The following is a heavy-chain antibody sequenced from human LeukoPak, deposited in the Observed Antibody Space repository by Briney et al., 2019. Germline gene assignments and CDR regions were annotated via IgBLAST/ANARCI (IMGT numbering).Heavy chain of an antibody. J-gene: IGHJ4*02. V-gene: IGHV3-15*01. CDR3: TTAVACTNGVCDY. D-gene: IGHD2-8*01. Sequence: GGSLRLSCAASGFTFSNDWMSWVRQAPGKGLEWVGRIKSKTDGGTTDYAAPVKGRFTISRDYSKNTLYLQMNSLKTEDTAVYYCTTAVACTNGVCDYWGQGTLVTVSS. CDR1: GFTFSNDW. CDR2: IKSKTDGGTT.